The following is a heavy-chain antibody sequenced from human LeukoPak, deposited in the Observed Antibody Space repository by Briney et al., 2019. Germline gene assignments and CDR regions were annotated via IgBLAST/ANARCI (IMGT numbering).Heavy chain of an antibody. D-gene: IGHD1-1*01. J-gene: IGHJ4*02. CDR3: ARVNINNWHSCDY. CDR2: IYHSGSP. CDR1: GDSISSNNW. Sequence: PSETLSLTCSVSGDSISSNNWWGWVRQPPGKGLECIGEIYHSGSPNYNPSLKSRVTISVDKSRNHFSLNLSSVTAADTAVYYCARVNINNWHSCDYWGQGTLVTVSS. V-gene: IGHV4/OR15-8*01.